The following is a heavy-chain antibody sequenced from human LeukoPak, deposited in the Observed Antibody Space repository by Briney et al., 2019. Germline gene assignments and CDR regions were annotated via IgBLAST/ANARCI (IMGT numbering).Heavy chain of an antibody. CDR2: ISSSGSTI. V-gene: IGHV3-48*03. J-gene: IGHJ5*02. D-gene: IGHD3-10*01. CDR1: GFTFSSYE. CDR3: ARVGGSGSYRNWFDP. Sequence: GGSLRLSCAASGFTFSSYEMNWVRQAPGKGLEWVSYISSSGSTIYYADSVKGRFTISRDNAKNSLYLQMNSLRAEDTAVYYCARVGGSGSYRNWFDPWGQGTLVTVSS.